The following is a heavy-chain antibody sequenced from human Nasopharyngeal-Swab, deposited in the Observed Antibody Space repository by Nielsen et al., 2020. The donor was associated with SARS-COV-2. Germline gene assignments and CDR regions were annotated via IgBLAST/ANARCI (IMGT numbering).Heavy chain of an antibody. D-gene: IGHD6-19*01. J-gene: IGHJ3*02. CDR2: INSDGSST. CDR3: ARPGSSGSYDAFDI. Sequence: GEPLKISCAASGFTFSSYWMHWVRQAPGKGLVWVSRINSDGSSTRDADSVKGRFTISRDNAKNTLYLQMNSLRAEDTAVYYCARPGSSGSYDAFDIWGQGTMVTVSS. CDR1: GFTFSSYW. V-gene: IGHV3-74*01.